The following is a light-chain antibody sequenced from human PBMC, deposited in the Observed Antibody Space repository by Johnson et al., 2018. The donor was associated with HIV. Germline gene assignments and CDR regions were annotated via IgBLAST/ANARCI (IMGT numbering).Light chain of an antibody. Sequence: QSVLTQPPSVSAAPGQKVTISCSGSSSNIGNNYVSWYQQLPGTAPKLLIYDNNKRPSGIPDRFSASKSGTSATLGIAGLQTGDEAVYYCGTWDSGLSAGGVFGTGTKVTVL. CDR3: GTWDSGLSAGGV. V-gene: IGLV1-51*01. CDR1: SSNIGNNY. J-gene: IGLJ1*01. CDR2: DNN.